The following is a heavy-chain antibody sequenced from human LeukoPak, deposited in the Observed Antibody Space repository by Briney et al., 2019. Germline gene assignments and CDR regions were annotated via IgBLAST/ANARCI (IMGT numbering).Heavy chain of an antibody. CDR2: IYYTGIT. V-gene: IGHV4-39*02. D-gene: IGHD3-22*01. CDR3: ARERDYYDSSGDNWFDP. Sequence: PSETLSLTRTISGGSISSSIYNWGWIRQSPGKGLEWIGSIYYTGITNYNPSLKSRVTISVDTSKNQFSLRLSSVTAADTSVYYCARERDYYDSSGDNWFDPWGQGTLVTVSS. CDR1: GGSISSSIYN. J-gene: IGHJ5*02.